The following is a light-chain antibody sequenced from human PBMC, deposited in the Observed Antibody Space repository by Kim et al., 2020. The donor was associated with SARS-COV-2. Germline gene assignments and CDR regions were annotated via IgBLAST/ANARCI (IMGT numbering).Light chain of an antibody. J-gene: IGKJ1*01. CDR1: QGISHY. V-gene: IGKV1-27*01. Sequence: DIQMTQSPSSLSAPVGDRVTITCRASQGISHYLAWYQQKPGKVPKLLIHAASTLQSGVPYRFSGSGSGTDFTLTITSLQPEDVGTYYCQQYATSPWTFGQGTKVNI. CDR3: QQYATSPWT. CDR2: AAS.